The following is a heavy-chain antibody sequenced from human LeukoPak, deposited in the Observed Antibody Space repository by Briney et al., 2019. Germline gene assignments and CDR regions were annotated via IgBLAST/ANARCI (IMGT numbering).Heavy chain of an antibody. V-gene: IGHV3-74*01. CDR2: ITSDGSST. D-gene: IGHD5-24*01. Sequence: GGSLRLSCAASGFTFSSYAMSWVRQAPGKGLVWVSRITSDGSSTSYADSVKGRFTISRDNAKNTLYLQMNSLRAEDTAVYYCARNGYNGAFDYWGQGTLVTVSS. J-gene: IGHJ4*02. CDR1: GFTFSSYA. CDR3: ARNGYNGAFDY.